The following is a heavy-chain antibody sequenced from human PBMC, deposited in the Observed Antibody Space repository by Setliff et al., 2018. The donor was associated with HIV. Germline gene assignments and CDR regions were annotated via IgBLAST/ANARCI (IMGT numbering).Heavy chain of an antibody. J-gene: IGHJ4*02. D-gene: IGHD6-25*01. V-gene: IGHV4-61*01. Sequence: PSETLSLTCTVSGGSFSSGSYYWSWIRQPPGKGLEWIGYIYYSGSTKHNPSLKSRVTISLDTSKNQFSLKLTSVTAADTAVYYCARYSPRGYTLTGPYWGQGTLVTVSS. CDR2: IYYSGST. CDR3: ARYSPRGYTLTGPY. CDR1: GGSFSSGSYY.